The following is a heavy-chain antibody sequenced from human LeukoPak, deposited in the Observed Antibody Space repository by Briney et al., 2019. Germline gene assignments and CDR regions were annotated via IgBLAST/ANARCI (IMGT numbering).Heavy chain of an antibody. CDR2: IFYSGSA. V-gene: IGHV4-39*01. CDR3: ARQQSDTSLFDP. J-gene: IGHJ5*02. D-gene: IGHD2-21*02. CDR1: GDSISSTSYY. Sequence: SETLSLTCIVSGDSISSTSYYWAWIRQPPGKGLEWVGMIFYSGSAYYTPSLRGRVTLSVDTSRNQFSLNLISVTAADTGVYFCARQQSDTSLFDPWGQGTLVTVSS.